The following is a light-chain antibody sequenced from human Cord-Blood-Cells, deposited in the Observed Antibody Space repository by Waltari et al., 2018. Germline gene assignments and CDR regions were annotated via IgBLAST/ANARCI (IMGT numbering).Light chain of an antibody. V-gene: IGKV1-33*01. Sequence: DIQMTQSPSSLSASVGDRVTITCQASQDISNYLNWYQQKPGKAPKLLIYDASNLETGVPSRFSGSGSETDFTFTISSLQPDDIATYYCQQYDNLPYTFGQGTKLEIK. CDR3: QQYDNLPYT. CDR2: DAS. CDR1: QDISNY. J-gene: IGKJ2*01.